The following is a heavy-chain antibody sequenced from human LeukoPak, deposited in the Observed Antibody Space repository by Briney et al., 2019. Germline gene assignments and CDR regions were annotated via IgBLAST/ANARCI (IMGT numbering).Heavy chain of an antibody. D-gene: IGHD6-6*01. J-gene: IGHJ4*02. CDR2: ISYSGST. CDR3: ARSFLGSSSLDY. CDR1: GGSISSYY. Sequence: SETLSLTCTVSGGSISSYYWSWIRQPPGKGLEWIGYISYSGSTNYNPSLKSRVTISVDTSKNQFSLKLTSVTAADTAVYYCARSFLGSSSLDYWGQGTLVTVSS. V-gene: IGHV4-59*08.